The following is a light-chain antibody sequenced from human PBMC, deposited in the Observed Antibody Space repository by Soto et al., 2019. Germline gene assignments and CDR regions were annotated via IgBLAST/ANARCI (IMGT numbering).Light chain of an antibody. V-gene: IGKV1-27*01. CDR1: QGIGVY. Sequence: DIQMTQSPSSLSASLGDRVTITCRASQGIGVYLAWFQQKPGKVPKLLIYAASALQSGVPSRFSGSGSGTEFTLTISSLQSEDIATYYCQKYNSAPLTFGGGTKVEIK. J-gene: IGKJ4*01. CDR2: AAS. CDR3: QKYNSAPLT.